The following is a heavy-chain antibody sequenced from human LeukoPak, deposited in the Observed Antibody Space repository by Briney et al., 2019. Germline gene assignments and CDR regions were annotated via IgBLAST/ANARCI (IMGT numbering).Heavy chain of an antibody. CDR2: IYWDDDK. Sequence: TLSLTCTVSGGSISSYYWSWIRQPPGKALEWLALIYWDDDKRYSPSLKSRLTITKDTSKNQVVLTMTNMDPVDTATYYCAHSTDSSGWSVQYFQHWGQGTLVTVSS. J-gene: IGHJ1*01. CDR1: GGSISSYYW. CDR3: AHSTDSSGWSVQYFQH. D-gene: IGHD6-19*01. V-gene: IGHV2-5*08.